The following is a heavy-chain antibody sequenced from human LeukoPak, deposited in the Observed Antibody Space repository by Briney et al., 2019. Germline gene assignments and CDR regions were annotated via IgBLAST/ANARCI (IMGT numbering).Heavy chain of an antibody. CDR2: IIPILGIA. J-gene: IGHJ5*02. CDR1: GGTFSSYA. CDR3: ARAPETDNWFDP. V-gene: IGHV1-69*04. Sequence: SVKVCCKASGGTFSSYAISWVRQAPGQGPEWMGRIIPILGIANYAQKFQGRVTITADKSTSTAYMEPSSLRSEDTAVYYCARAPETDNWFDPWGQGTLVTVSS.